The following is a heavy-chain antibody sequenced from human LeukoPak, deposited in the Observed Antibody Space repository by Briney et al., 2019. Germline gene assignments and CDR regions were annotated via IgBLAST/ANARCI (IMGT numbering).Heavy chain of an antibody. CDR3: ARDYDSSGYHDY. J-gene: IGHJ4*02. CDR2: ISAYNGNT. Sequence: ASVTVSCKASGYTFTSYGISWVRQAPGQGLEWMGWISAYNGNTNYAQKLQGRVTMTTGTSTSTAYMELRSLRSDDTAVYYCARDYDSSGYHDYWGQGTLVTVSS. CDR1: GYTFTSYG. V-gene: IGHV1-18*01. D-gene: IGHD3-22*01.